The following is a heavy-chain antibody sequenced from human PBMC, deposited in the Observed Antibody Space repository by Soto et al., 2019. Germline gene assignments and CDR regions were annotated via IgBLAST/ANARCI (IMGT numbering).Heavy chain of an antibody. CDR2: SGSGGGT. Sequence: GGSLRLSCAASGFTFTNCAMNWVRQTPGKGLEWVSTSGSGGGTFYADSVKGRFTISRDNSKNTLYLQMNSLRAEDTAIYYCENDRYGDYLFDYWGQGTLVTVSS. V-gene: IGHV3-23*01. CDR1: GFTFTNCA. CDR3: ENDRYGDYLFDY. J-gene: IGHJ4*02. D-gene: IGHD4-17*01.